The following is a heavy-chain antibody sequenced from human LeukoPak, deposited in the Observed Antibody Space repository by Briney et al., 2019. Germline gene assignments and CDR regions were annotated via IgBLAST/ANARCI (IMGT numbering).Heavy chain of an antibody. V-gene: IGHV1-69*13. CDR2: IIPIFGTA. CDR1: GGTFSSYA. CDR3: ARERVVVVAAPEGDAFDI. J-gene: IGHJ3*02. D-gene: IGHD2-15*01. Sequence: ASVKVSCKASGGTFSSYAISWVRQAPGQGLEWMGGIIPIFGTANYAQKFQGRVTITADESTSTAYMELSSLRSEDTAVYYCARERVVVVAAPEGDAFDIWGQGTMVTVSS.